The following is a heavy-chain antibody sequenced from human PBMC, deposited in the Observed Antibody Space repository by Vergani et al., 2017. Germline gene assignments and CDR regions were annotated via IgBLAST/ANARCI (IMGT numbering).Heavy chain of an antibody. D-gene: IGHD3-16*01. J-gene: IGHJ5*02. CDR1: GGTFSSNS. CDR3: AREGELNNWFDP. CDR2: INPNSGGT. V-gene: IGHV1-2*02. Sequence: QGQLAQSGAEVKKPGSSVKVSCKASGGTFSSNSISWVRQAPGQGLEWMGRINPNSGGTNYAQKFQGRVTMTRDTSISTAYMELSRLRSDDTAVYYCAREGELNNWFDPWGQGTLVTVSS.